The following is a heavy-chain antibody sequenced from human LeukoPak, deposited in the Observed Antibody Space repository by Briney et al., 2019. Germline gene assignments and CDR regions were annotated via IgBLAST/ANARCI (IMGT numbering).Heavy chain of an antibody. CDR3: ARFHPEQALGY. CDR2: IIPILGIA. J-gene: IGHJ4*02. D-gene: IGHD6-13*01. V-gene: IGHV1-69*02. Sequence: SVKVSCKASGYTFTSYYMHWVRQATGQGLEWMGRIIPILGIANYAQKFQGRVTITADKSTSTAYMELSSLRSEDTAVYYCARFHPEQALGYWGQGTLVTVSS. CDR1: GYTFTSYY.